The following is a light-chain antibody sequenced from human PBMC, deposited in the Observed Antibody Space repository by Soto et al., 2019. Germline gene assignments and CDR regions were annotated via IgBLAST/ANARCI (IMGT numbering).Light chain of an antibody. CDR1: NIGRKS. V-gene: IGLV3-21*02. CDR3: QVWDSSTDHRVV. Sequence: SYEVTQPPWVSVAPGQTARITCGGDNIGRKSVHWYQQKPGQAPVLVVNDDSDRPSGIPERFSGSNSGNTATLTISRVEAGDEADYYCQVWDSSTDHRVVFGGGTKLTVL. CDR2: DDS. J-gene: IGLJ2*01.